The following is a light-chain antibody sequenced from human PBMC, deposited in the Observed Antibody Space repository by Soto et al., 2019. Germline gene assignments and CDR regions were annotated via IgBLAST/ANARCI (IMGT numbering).Light chain of an antibody. CDR3: LQYDNHSWT. V-gene: IGKV1-5*01. CDR1: RSISDW. CDR2: DAS. Sequence: DIQMTQSPSTLSASVGDRVTITCRASRSISDWLAWYQQKPGKAPKLLIFDASILKSGVPSRFSGSGSGTEFTLTISSLQPDDVATYYCLQYDNHSWTVGQGTKVDSK. J-gene: IGKJ1*01.